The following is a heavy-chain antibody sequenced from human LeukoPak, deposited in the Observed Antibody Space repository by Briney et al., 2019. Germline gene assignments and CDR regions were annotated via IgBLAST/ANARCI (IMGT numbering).Heavy chain of an antibody. D-gene: IGHD2-2*01. V-gene: IGHV4-38-2*02. CDR1: GYSISSGYY. Sequence: SETLSLTCAVSGYSISSGYYWGWIWHPPGKGLEWSGILYHRVSTSYNPSLESRITISADTSRNPFSLKLTSVTAADTAVYYCAREQKSCPSSTCYGIDYWGKGTMVTVSS. CDR2: LYHRVST. CDR3: AREQKSCPSSTCYGIDY. J-gene: IGHJ4*02.